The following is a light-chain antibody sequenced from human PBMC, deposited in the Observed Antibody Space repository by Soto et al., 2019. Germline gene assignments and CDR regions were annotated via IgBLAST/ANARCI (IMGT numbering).Light chain of an antibody. CDR2: AES. CDR3: QQSYSTPQYT. V-gene: IGKV1-39*01. CDR1: QSISSY. J-gene: IGKJ2*01. Sequence: DIQMTQSPSSLSASVGDRVTITCRASQSISSYLNWYQQKPGKAPKLLIYAESSLQSGVPSRFSGSGSGTDFTLTISSLQPEDVATYYCQQSYSTPQYTFGQGTKVDIK.